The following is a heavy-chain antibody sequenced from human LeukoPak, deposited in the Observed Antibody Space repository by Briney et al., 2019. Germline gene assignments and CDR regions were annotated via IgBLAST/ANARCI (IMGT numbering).Heavy chain of an antibody. CDR1: GYTFSSYS. Sequence: GGSLRLSCVASGYTFSSYSINWVRHAPGKGLEWVSSISVRSNYIYYADSVRGRFSISRDDARDSLYLQMNSLRAKDTAVYFCVRLRRNSDTSGFYYYYDFWGQGTLVTVSS. J-gene: IGHJ4*02. CDR3: VRLRRNSDTSGFYYYYDF. V-gene: IGHV3-21*01. CDR2: ISVRSNYI. D-gene: IGHD3-22*01.